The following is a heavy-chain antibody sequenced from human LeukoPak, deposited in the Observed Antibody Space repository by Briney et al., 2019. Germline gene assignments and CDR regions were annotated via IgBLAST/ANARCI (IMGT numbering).Heavy chain of an antibody. CDR3: AKSEFRLPGNYFDY. Sequence: PGGSLRPSCAASGFTFSSYGMHWVRQAPGKGLEWVAVISHDGSNKYYADSVKGRVTISRDNSKNTLYLQMNSLRAEDTAVYYCAKSEFRLPGNYFDYWGQGTLVTVPS. CDR2: ISHDGSNK. V-gene: IGHV3-30*18. CDR1: GFTFSSYG. J-gene: IGHJ4*02. D-gene: IGHD3-10*01.